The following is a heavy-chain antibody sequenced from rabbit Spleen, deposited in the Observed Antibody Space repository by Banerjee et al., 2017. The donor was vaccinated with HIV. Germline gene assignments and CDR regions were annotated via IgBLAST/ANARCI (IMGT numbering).Heavy chain of an antibody. CDR3: ARDLTGIIGWNFYL. CDR2: IYTGSGGSA. Sequence: QEQLEESGGGLVKPGGTLTLTCKASGNDVSIYRYMCWVRQAPGKGLELIACIYTGSGGSAWYASWVNGRFTISKTSSTTVTLQMTSLTAADTAAYFCARDLTGIIGWNFYLWGPGTLVTVS. D-gene: IGHD1-1*01. CDR1: GNDVSIYRY. V-gene: IGHV1S45*01. J-gene: IGHJ4*01.